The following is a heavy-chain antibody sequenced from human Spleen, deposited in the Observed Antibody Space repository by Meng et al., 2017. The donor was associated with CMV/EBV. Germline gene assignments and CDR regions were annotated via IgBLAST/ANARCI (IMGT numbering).Heavy chain of an antibody. CDR3: ARDSHVASGNSYYYYYGMDV. CDR2: ISASGRST. D-gene: IGHD4-23*01. J-gene: IGHJ6*02. V-gene: IGHV3-23*01. CDR1: GFTFSTYA. Sequence: GGSLRLSCAASGFTFSTYAMTWVRQAPGKGLEWVSAISASGRSTSYADSVKGRFTISRDNAKNSLYLQMNSLRAEDTAVYYCARDSHVASGNSYYYYYGMDVWGQGTTVTVSS.